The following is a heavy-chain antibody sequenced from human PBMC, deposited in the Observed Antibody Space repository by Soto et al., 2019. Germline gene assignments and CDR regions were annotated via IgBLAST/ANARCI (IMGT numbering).Heavy chain of an antibody. CDR3: ARDGAVAGLDAFDI. Sequence: ASVKVSCKASGYTFTSYAMHWVRQAPGQRLEWTGWINAGNGNTKYSQKFQGRVTITRDTSASTAYMELSSLRSEDTAVYYCARDGAVAGLDAFDIWGQGTMVTVSS. CDR1: GYTFTSYA. V-gene: IGHV1-3*01. J-gene: IGHJ3*02. D-gene: IGHD6-19*01. CDR2: INAGNGNT.